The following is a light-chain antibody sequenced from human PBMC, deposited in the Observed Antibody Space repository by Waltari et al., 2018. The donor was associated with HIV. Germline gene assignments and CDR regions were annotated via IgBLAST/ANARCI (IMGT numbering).Light chain of an antibody. CDR3: HQYNNWPRT. V-gene: IGKV3-15*01. CDR2: AAS. Sequence: EIVMTQSPATLSVSPGERATLSCRASQSISNNVAWYQHKPGQAPRLLINAASTRATGIPARFSGTGSGTEFTLTISSLQSEDLAVYYCHQYNNWPRTFGQGTKVEIK. CDR1: QSISNN. J-gene: IGKJ1*01.